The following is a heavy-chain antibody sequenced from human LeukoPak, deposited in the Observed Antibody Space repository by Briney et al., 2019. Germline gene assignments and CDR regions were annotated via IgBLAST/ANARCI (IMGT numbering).Heavy chain of an antibody. Sequence: PGGSLRLSCAASGFTFSSYSMNWVRQAPGKGLEWVSSISSSSSYIYYADSVKGRFTISSDNAKNSLYLQMNSLRAEDTAVYYCAREGAVICSGGSCPFDYWGQGTLVTVSS. CDR3: AREGAVICSGGSCPFDY. CDR2: ISSSSSYI. CDR1: GFTFSSYS. J-gene: IGHJ4*02. D-gene: IGHD2-15*01. V-gene: IGHV3-21*01.